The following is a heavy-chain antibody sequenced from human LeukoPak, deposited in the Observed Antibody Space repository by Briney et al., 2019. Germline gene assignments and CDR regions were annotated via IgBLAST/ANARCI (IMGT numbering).Heavy chain of an antibody. CDR1: GGSISSHY. CDR3: ARTGDYSRSTGGWFDP. CDR2: IFYCGST. D-gene: IGHD4-11*01. J-gene: IGHJ5*02. Sequence: SETLSLTCTVSGGSISSHYWSWVRQAPGKGLEWIGYIFYCGSTNYSPSLKSRVTISIATSKNQFSLRLNSVTAADTAVYFCARTGDYSRSTGGWFDPWGQGTLVTVSS. V-gene: IGHV4-59*11.